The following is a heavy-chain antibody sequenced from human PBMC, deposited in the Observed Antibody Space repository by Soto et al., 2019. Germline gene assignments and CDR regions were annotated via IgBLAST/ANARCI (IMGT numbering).Heavy chain of an antibody. CDR2: IHWDDEK. CDR3: AYRPVVLGSGWNFDF. D-gene: IGHD6-19*01. J-gene: IGHJ4*02. Sequence: QITLKESGPTLVIPTQTLTLTCTFSGFSLNTRGVGVGWIRQPPGKALEWVALIHWDDEKRYSPSLRNTLTITKGTSKNLVVLIMTNMDPVDTATYYCAYRPVVLGSGWNFDFWGQGILVTVSS. CDR1: GFSLNTRGVG. V-gene: IGHV2-5*02.